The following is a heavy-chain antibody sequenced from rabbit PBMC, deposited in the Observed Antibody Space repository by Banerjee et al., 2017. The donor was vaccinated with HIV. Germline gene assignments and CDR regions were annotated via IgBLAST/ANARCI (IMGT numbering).Heavy chain of an antibody. CDR2: IYAGNDGNS. V-gene: IGHV1S45*01. CDR3: ARDSIYDDYGDYDM. CDR1: GFSFSSGYD. J-gene: IGHJ4*01. Sequence: QEQLEESGGGLVKPEGSLTLTCTASGFSFSSGYDMCWVRQAPGKGPEWIACIYAGNDGNSWYASWAKGRFTISKTSSTTVTLQMTSLTAADTATYFCARDSIYDDYGDYDMWGPGTLVTVS. D-gene: IGHD2-1*01.